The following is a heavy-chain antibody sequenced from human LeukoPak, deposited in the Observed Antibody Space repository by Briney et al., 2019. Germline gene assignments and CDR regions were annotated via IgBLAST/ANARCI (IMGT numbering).Heavy chain of an antibody. CDR2: MPYDENVADNEIP. CDR1: GDSISSSGWS. D-gene: IGHD3-3*01. V-gene: IGHV4-39*01. Sequence: SETLSLTCIVSGDSISSSGWSWGWIRQPPGKGLEWIGTMPYDENVADNEIPSYNPSLKSRVSISADTSKNQLSLKVNPVTAADTASYYCARLTLTGVGGRGWFDAWGQGTLVIVSS. CDR3: ARLTLTGVGGRGWFDA. J-gene: IGHJ5*02.